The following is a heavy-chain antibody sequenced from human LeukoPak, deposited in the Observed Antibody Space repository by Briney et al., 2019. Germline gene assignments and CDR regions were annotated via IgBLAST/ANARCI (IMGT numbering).Heavy chain of an antibody. Sequence: GASVKVSCKASGYTFTGYYMHWVRQAPGQGLEWMGWINPNSGGTNYAQKFQGRVTMTRDTSISTAYMELSRLRSGDTAVYYCAAAGKWFPAPYFDYWGQGTLVTVSS. V-gene: IGHV1-2*02. J-gene: IGHJ4*02. CDR1: GYTFTGYY. CDR3: AAAGKWFPAPYFDY. CDR2: INPNSGGT. D-gene: IGHD3-22*01.